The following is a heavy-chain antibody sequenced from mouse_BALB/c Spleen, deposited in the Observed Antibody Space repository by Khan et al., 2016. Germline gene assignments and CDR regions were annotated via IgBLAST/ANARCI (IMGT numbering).Heavy chain of an antibody. CDR3: ARGLGRGYFDY. V-gene: IGHV1-9*01. CDR2: ILPGSGST. CDR1: GYTFSSYW. J-gene: IGHJ2*01. Sequence: QVQLKESGAELMKPGASVKISCKATGYTFSSYWIEWVKQRPGHGLEWIGEILPGSGSTNYNEKFKGKATFTADTSSNTAYMQLSSLTSEDSAGYYCARGLGRGYFDYWGQGTTLTVSS.